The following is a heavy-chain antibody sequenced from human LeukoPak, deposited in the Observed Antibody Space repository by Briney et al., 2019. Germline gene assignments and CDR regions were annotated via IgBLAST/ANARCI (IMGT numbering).Heavy chain of an antibody. CDR2: ISGSGGST. CDR3: AKDLEGIYYDSSADTGT. Sequence: PGGSLRLSCAASGFTFSSYAMSWVRQAPGKGLEWVSAISGSGGSTYYADSVKGRFIISRDNSKNTLYLQMNSLRAEDTAVYYCAKDLEGIYYDSSADTGTWGQGTLVTVSS. J-gene: IGHJ5*02. V-gene: IGHV3-23*01. CDR1: GFTFSSYA. D-gene: IGHD3-22*01.